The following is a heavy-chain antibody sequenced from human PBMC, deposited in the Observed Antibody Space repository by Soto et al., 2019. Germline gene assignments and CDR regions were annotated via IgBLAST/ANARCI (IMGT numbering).Heavy chain of an antibody. CDR2: IIPIFGTA. CDR3: ARCRMPQSTSCPPKH. D-gene: IGHD2-2*01. J-gene: IGHJ1*01. Sequence: QVQLVQSGAEVKKPGSSVKVSCKASGGTFSSYAISWVRQAPGQGLEWMGGIIPIFGTANYAQKFQGRVTITADEPTSTAYMELSSLRSEDTAVYYCARCRMPQSTSCPPKHWGQGTLVTVSS. V-gene: IGHV1-69*12. CDR1: GGTFSSYA.